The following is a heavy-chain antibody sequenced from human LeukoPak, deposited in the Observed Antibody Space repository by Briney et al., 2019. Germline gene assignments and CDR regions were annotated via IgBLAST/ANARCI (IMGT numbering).Heavy chain of an antibody. CDR1: GFTFSSYG. J-gene: IGHJ4*02. Sequence: GGSLRLSCAASGFTFSSYGMHWVRQAPGKGLEWVAVILCDGSNKYYADSVKGRFTISRDNSKNTLYLQMNSLRAEDTAVYYCASSWAYFDSWGQGTLVTVSS. D-gene: IGHD6-13*01. CDR3: ASSWAYFDS. V-gene: IGHV3-30*03. CDR2: ILCDGSNK.